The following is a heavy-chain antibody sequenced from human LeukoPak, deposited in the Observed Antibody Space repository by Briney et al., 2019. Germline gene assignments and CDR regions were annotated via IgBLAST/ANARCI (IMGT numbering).Heavy chain of an antibody. J-gene: IGHJ4*02. Sequence: PGGSLRLSCAASGFTFSSYEMNWVRQAPGKGLEWVSYISSSGGTIYYADSVKGRFTISRDNAKNLLYLQMNSLRAEDTAVYYCMRDGNVLKGYGDYVPDYWGQGTLVTVSS. CDR1: GFTFSSYE. CDR3: MRDGNVLKGYGDYVPDY. CDR2: ISSSGGTI. V-gene: IGHV3-48*03. D-gene: IGHD4-17*01.